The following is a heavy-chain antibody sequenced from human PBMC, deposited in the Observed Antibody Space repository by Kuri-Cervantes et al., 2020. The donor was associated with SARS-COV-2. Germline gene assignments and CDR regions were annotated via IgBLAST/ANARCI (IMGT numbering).Heavy chain of an antibody. Sequence: SETLSLTCAVSGYSISSGYYWGWIRQPPGKGLEWIGSIYHSGSTYYNPSLKSRVTISVDTSKNQFSLKLSSVTAVDTAVYYCARVAGYDSGGYLDYWGQGNLVTVSS. CDR3: ARVAGYDSGGYLDY. CDR2: IYHSGST. J-gene: IGHJ4*02. D-gene: IGHD3-22*01. CDR1: GYSISSGYY. V-gene: IGHV4-38-2*01.